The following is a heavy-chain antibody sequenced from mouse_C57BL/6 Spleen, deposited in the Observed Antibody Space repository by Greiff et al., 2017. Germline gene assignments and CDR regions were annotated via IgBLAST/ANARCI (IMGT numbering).Heavy chain of an antibody. CDR1: GFTFSSYT. J-gene: IGHJ4*01. CDR3: ARQGTRDYYAMDY. CDR2: ISGGGGNT. D-gene: IGHD3-3*01. Sequence: DVKLVESGGGLVKPGGSLKLSCAASGFTFSSYTMSWVRQTPEKRLEWVATISGGGGNTYYPDSVKGRFTISRDNAKNTLYLQMSSLRSEDTALYYCARQGTRDYYAMDYWGQGTSVTVSS. V-gene: IGHV5-9*01.